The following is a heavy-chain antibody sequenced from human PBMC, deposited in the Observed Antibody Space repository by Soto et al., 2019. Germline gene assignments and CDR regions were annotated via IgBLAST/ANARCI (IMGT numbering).Heavy chain of an antibody. J-gene: IGHJ5*02. CDR2: ISGSGGST. Sequence: EVQLLESGGGLVQPGGSLRLSCAASGFTFSSYAMSWVRQAPGRGLEWVSAISGSGGSTYYADSVKGRFTISRDNSKNTLYLQMNSLRAEDTAVYYCAKDVKVGQRYYYGSGSITWGQGTLVTVSS. CDR1: GFTFSSYA. D-gene: IGHD3-10*01. CDR3: AKDVKVGQRYYYGSGSIT. V-gene: IGHV3-23*01.